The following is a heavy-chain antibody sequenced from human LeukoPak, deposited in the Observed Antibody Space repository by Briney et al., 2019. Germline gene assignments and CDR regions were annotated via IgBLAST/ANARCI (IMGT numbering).Heavy chain of an antibody. Sequence: PSETLSLTCAVYGGSFSGYYWSWIRQPPGKGLEWIGEINHSGGTNYNPSLKSRVTISVDTSKNQFSLKLSSVTAADTAVYYCARRAPYSSGWYSPRFDPWGQGTLVTVSS. CDR2: INHSGGT. CDR1: GGSFSGYY. V-gene: IGHV4-34*01. CDR3: ARRAPYSSGWYSPRFDP. J-gene: IGHJ5*02. D-gene: IGHD6-19*01.